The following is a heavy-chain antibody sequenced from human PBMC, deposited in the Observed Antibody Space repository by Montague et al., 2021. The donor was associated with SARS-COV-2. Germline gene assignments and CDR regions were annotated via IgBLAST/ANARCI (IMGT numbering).Heavy chain of an antibody. CDR1: GGSISRSTSS. Sequence: SETLSLTCTVSGGSISRSTSSWAWIRQPPGKGLEWIGSISYTGSAYYNPSLKSRVTISVDTSRNQFSLGLSSVTAADMSAYYCARLPLVSSWSRAAGYYYYGMDVWGQGTTVTVSS. CDR3: ARLPLVSSWSRAAGYYYYGMDV. D-gene: IGHD6-13*01. V-gene: IGHV4-39*01. CDR2: ISYTGSA. J-gene: IGHJ6*02.